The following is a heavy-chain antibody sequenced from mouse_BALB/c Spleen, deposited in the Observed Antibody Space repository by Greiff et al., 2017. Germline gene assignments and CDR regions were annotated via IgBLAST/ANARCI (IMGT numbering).Heavy chain of an antibody. CDR2: ISSGGSYT. D-gene: IGHD2-13*01. V-gene: IGHV5-6*01. CDR3: ARHPEVSWCAY. CDR1: GFTFSSYG. J-gene: IGHJ3*01. Sequence: VKLVESGGELVKPGGSLKLSCAASGFTFSSYGMSWVRQSPDKRLEWVATISSGGSYTYYPDSVKERFTISRDNAKNTLYLQMSSLESEDTAMYYCARHPEVSWCAYWGEGTLVTVCA.